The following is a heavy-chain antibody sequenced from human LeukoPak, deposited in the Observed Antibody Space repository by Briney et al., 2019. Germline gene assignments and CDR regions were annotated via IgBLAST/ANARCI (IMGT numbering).Heavy chain of an antibody. CDR2: IYHSGST. CDR3: ARMTAMAGGYFDY. Sequence: SETLSLTCAVFGGSISSSNWWSWVRQPPGKGLEWIGEIYHSGSTNYNPSLKSRVTISVDKFKNHFSLKLSSVTAADTAVYYCARMTAMAGGYFDYWGQGTLVTVSS. CDR1: GGSISSSNW. J-gene: IGHJ4*02. D-gene: IGHD5-18*01. V-gene: IGHV4-4*02.